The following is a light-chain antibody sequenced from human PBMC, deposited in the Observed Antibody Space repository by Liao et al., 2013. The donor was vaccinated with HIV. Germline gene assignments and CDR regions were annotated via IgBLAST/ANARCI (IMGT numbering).Light chain of an antibody. CDR1: NIGSKS. Sequence: SYVLTQPPSVSVAPGKTARITCGGNNIGSKSVHWYQQKPGQAPVLVIYYDSDRPSGIPERFSGSNSGNTATLTISGTQAMDEADYYCQTWDISSFVFGTGTKVTVL. V-gene: IGLV3-21*01. CDR3: QTWDISSFV. CDR2: YDS. J-gene: IGLJ1*01.